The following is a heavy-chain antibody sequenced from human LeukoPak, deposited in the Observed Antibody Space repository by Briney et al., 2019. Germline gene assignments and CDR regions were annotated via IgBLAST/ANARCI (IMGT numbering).Heavy chain of an antibody. V-gene: IGHV4-4*07. J-gene: IGHJ4*02. Sequence: PSETLSLTCSVSSGSISSYYWSWIRQPAGKGLEWVGRTHTSGSTNYNPSLKSRVTMSVDTSKNQFSLKLSSVTAADTAVYYCARDRYYYGSGSYYFDYWGQGTLVTVSS. CDR2: THTSGST. CDR3: ARDRYYYGSGSYYFDY. CDR1: SGSISSYY. D-gene: IGHD3-10*01.